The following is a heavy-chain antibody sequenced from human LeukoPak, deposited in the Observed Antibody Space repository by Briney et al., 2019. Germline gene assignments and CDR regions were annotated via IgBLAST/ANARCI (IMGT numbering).Heavy chain of an antibody. Sequence: RGSLRLSCAPSGFTFSSYAMSWVRQAPGKGLEWVAVISGGGSGTYYADSVRGRFTISRDNSKNTVYLQMNSLRAEDTAIYYCAKAVGSSGYFSRDAFDIWGQGTMVTVSS. J-gene: IGHJ3*02. V-gene: IGHV3-23*01. CDR1: GFTFSSYA. CDR2: ISGGGSGT. CDR3: AKAVGSSGYFSRDAFDI. D-gene: IGHD3-22*01.